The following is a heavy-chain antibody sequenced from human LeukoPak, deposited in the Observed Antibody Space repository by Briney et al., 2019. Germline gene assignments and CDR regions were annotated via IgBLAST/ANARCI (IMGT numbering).Heavy chain of an antibody. CDR2: ISYDGSNK. J-gene: IGHJ5*02. CDR1: RFTFSSYG. V-gene: IGHV3-30*13. CDR3: ARDKYGDYGNSWFDP. D-gene: IGHD4-17*01. Sequence: PGGSLRLSCAASRFTFSSYGMHWVRQAPGKGLEYVAFISYDGSNKYYADSVKGRFTISRDNSNNRLYLQMNSLRAEDTALYYCARDKYGDYGNSWFDPWGQGTLVTVSS.